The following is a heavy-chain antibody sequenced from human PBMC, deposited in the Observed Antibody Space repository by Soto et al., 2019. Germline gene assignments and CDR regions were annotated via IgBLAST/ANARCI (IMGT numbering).Heavy chain of an antibody. CDR2: ISTSGTST. CDR1: GFTFSTYY. D-gene: IGHD6-13*01. J-gene: IGHJ4*02. CDR3: ARDGVRFRAGFDS. V-gene: IGHV3-11*01. Sequence: QVQLVESGGGLVKPGGSLRLSCAVSGFTFSTYYMAWIRQAPGKGLEWVSYISTSGTSTFYADSVKDRFTISRDIAENSLFLQMAILRVEDTAVYFCARDGVRFRAGFDSWGQGTLVTVAS.